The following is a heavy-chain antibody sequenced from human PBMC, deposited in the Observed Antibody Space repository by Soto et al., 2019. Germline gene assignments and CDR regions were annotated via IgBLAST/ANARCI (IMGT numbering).Heavy chain of an antibody. D-gene: IGHD6-13*01. CDR1: GFTFSSYA. J-gene: IGHJ1*01. CDR3: ASTPDWSAAGMWGYFQH. Sequence: QVQLVESGGGVVQPGRSLRLSCAASGFTFSSYAMHWVRQAPGKGLEWVAVISYDGSNKYYADSVKGRFTISRDNSKNTLYLQMNSLRAEDTAVYYCASTPDWSAAGMWGYFQHWGQGTLVTVSS. V-gene: IGHV3-30-3*01. CDR2: ISYDGSNK.